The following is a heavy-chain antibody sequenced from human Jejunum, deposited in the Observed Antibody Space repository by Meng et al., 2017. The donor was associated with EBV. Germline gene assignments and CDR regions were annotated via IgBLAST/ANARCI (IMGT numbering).Heavy chain of an antibody. CDR3: ARWAFIYSYGFDH. CDR2: IYHNGGT. J-gene: IGHJ4*02. Sequence: QLQLQESGPGLVKPSGTLSLTCAVSGDSITERNSWSWVRQTPGKGLEWIGEIYHNGGTNYNPSLKSRVTISVDKSKNEISLKLRSVTAADTAVYYCARWAFIYSYGFDHWGQGTLGTVAS. CDR1: GDSITERNS. V-gene: IGHV4-4*02. D-gene: IGHD5-18*01.